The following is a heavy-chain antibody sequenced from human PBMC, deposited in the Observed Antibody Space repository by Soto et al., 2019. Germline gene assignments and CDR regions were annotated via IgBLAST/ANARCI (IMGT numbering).Heavy chain of an antibody. CDR2: IGDSEGETT. CDR1: GFTFSTYA. Sequence: EVQLLESGGGLVQPGGSLRLSCAASGFTFSTYAMTWVRQAPGKGPEWVSRIGDSEGETTHYADSVKGRFTISRDNAKNTLYLHLNRLRVEDTAIYYCAKGYCGGGRCYDLDNWFDSWGQGTRVTVSS. V-gene: IGHV3-23*01. CDR3: AKGYCGGGRCYDLDNWFDS. J-gene: IGHJ5*01. D-gene: IGHD2-15*01.